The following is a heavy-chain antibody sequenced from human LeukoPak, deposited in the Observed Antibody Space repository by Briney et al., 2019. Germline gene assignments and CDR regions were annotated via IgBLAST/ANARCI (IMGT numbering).Heavy chain of an antibody. V-gene: IGHV4-59*01. D-gene: IGHD3-10*01. J-gene: IGHJ4*02. CDR2: AYYSGHT. Sequence: SETLSLTCTVSGGSISDNYWSWIRQPPGKGLEWIGYAYYSGHTNYNSSLKSRVTVSVDTSKNQFSLKVTSVTAADTAVYYCARTSMVRGVINFDYWGQGTLVTVSS. CDR3: ARTSMVRGVINFDY. CDR1: GGSISDNY.